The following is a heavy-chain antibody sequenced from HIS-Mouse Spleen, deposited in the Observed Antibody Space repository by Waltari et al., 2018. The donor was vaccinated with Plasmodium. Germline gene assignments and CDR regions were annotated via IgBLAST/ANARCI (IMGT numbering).Heavy chain of an antibody. D-gene: IGHD6-13*01. V-gene: IGHV3-7*01. Sequence: EVQLVESGGGLVQPGGSLRLSCAASGFTFSSYWMSWVRQAQGKGLEGVAKLKQVGSAKYYVDSVKGRFTISRDNAKNSLYLQMNSLRAEDTAVYYCASSWYWYFDLWGRGTLVTVSS. CDR2: LKQVGSAK. CDR1: GFTFSSYW. J-gene: IGHJ2*01. CDR3: ASSWYWYFDL.